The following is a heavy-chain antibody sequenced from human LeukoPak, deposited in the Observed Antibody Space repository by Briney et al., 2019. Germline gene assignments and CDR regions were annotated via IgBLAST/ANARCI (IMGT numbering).Heavy chain of an antibody. J-gene: IGHJ4*02. CDR1: GFTFSSYS. V-gene: IGHV3-21*01. D-gene: IGHD2-15*01. CDR2: ISSSSSYI. CDR3: ARDLYGCSGGSCYSLDY. Sequence: GGSLRLSCAASGFTFSSYSMNWVRQAPGKGLEWVSSISSSSSYIYYADSVKGRFTISRDSAKNSLYLQMNSLRAEDTAVYYCARDLYGCSGGSCYSLDYWGQGTLVTVSS.